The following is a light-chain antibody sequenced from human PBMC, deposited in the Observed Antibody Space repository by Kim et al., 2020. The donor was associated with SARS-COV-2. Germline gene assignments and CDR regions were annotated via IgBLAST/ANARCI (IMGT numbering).Light chain of an antibody. J-gene: IGKJ2*01. CDR3: QQANSFPLT. CDR1: QGIGNS. Sequence: GDSVTITSRASQGIGNSLAWYQKKPGKAPKFLIYEATSRQSGVPSRFSGSGAGTEFTLTISGLQPEDFATYYCQQANSFPLTFGQGTKVDIK. CDR2: EAT. V-gene: IGKV1-12*01.